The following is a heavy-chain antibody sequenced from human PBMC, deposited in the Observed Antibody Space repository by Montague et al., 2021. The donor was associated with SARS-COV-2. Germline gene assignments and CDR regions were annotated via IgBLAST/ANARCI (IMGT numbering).Heavy chain of an antibody. V-gene: IGHV4-39*01. Sequence: SETRSLTYTVSGGSISSSSYYWGWIRQPPGKGLEWIGSIYYSGSTYYNSSLKSRVTISVDTSQNQFSLKLSSVTAADTAVYYCVRSRADRYFDCTKLEAPVQPYYFDYWGQGTLVTVSS. J-gene: IGHJ4*02. D-gene: IGHD3-9*01. CDR3: VRSRADRYFDCTKLEAPVQPYYFDY. CDR1: GGSISSSSYY. CDR2: IYYSGST.